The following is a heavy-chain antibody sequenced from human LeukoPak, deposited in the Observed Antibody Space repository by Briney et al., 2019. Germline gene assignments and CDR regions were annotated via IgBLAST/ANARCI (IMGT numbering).Heavy chain of an antibody. CDR1: GRSISSYY. D-gene: IGHD3-10*01. V-gene: IGHV4-59*01. Sequence: SETLSLTCPVAGRSISSYYWGCIRQPPGKVLEWIGYIYHSGSTNHNHSLKSRVTISVETSNNQFSLKLSSVPAADTAVYYCARGQGVRGPYYYGMDGWGKGTTVTVSS. CDR2: IYHSGST. J-gene: IGHJ6*04. CDR3: ARGQGVRGPYYYGMDG.